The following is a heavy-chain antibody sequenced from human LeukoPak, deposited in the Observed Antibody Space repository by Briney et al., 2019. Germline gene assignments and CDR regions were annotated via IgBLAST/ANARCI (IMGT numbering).Heavy chain of an antibody. J-gene: IGHJ4*02. CDR3: ARTSPQVLRFLEWLLHDFDY. CDR2: INPNSGGT. V-gene: IGHV1-2*02. D-gene: IGHD3-3*01. CDR1: GYTFTGYY. Sequence: ASVKVSCKASGYTFTGYYMHWVRQAPGQGLEWMGWINPNSGGTNYAQKFQGRVTMTRDTSISTAYMELSRLRSDDTAVYYCARTSPQVLRFLEWLLHDFDYWGQGTLVTVSS.